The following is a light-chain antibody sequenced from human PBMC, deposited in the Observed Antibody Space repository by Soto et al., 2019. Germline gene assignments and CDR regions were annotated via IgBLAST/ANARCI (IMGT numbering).Light chain of an antibody. V-gene: IGKV1-5*01. J-gene: IGKJ4*02. CDR1: QSINNW. CDR3: HQYNSDWT. Sequence: DLQITQFPSTLSASVGDRFTITGLASQSINNWLAWYQQKPGRAPELLIFDASSLKSGFPSRFSGSGSGTEFTLTINGLQPADFATYYCHQYNSDWTVGRETQVEIK. CDR2: DAS.